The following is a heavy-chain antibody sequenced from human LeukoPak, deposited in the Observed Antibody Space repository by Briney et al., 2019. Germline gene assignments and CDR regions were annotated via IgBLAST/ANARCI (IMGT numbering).Heavy chain of an antibody. CDR1: GYTFTSHY. J-gene: IGHJ6*02. CDR3: ARGRNTIFGVGGIGYGMDV. Sequence: ASVKVSCKASGYTFTSHYMHWVRQAPGQGLEWMGVINPSGGFTSYAQKLQDRVTLTRDTSTTTAYMQLSSLRSEDTAVYYCARGRNTIFGVGGIGYGMDVWGQGTTVTVSS. CDR2: INPSGGFT. V-gene: IGHV1-46*01. D-gene: IGHD3-3*01.